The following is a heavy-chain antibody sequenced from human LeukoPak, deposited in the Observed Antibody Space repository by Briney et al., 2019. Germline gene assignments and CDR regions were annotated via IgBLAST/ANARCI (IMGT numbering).Heavy chain of an antibody. D-gene: IGHD3-10*01. CDR2: IIPIFGTA. J-gene: IGHJ5*02. CDR1: GGTLSSYA. CDR3: ARDYNYGSGSYYEENWFDP. V-gene: IGHV1-69*06. Sequence: ASVKVSWKASGGTLSSYAISWVRQAPEQGLEWMGGIIPIFGTANYAQKYQGRVTITADKSTSTAYMELSSLRSEDTAVYYCARDYNYGSGSYYEENWFDPWGQGTLVTASS.